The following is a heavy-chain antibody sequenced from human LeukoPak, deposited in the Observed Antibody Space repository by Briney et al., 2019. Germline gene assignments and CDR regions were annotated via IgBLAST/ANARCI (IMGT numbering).Heavy chain of an antibody. CDR1: GFMFSSNW. D-gene: IGHD5-24*01. J-gene: IGHJ4*02. CDR3: AKEGRSLQTY. V-gene: IGHV3-7*03. CDR2: IKEDGTET. Sequence: GGSLRLSCAASGFMFSSNWMSWVRLAPGKGLEWVANIKEDGTETYYVDSVRGRFTISRDNAKNSLYLQMNSLRVEDTAVYYCAKEGRSLQTYWGQGTLVTVSS.